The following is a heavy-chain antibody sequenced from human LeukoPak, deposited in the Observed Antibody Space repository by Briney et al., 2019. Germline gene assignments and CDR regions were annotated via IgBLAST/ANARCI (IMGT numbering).Heavy chain of an antibody. Sequence: SETLSLTCAVSGGSISSGGYSWSWIRQPPGKGLKWIGYIYHSGSTYYNPSLKSRVTISVDRSKNQFSLKLSSVTAADTAVYYCARGDSGYDFWYFDLWGRGTLVTVSS. CDR2: IYHSGST. CDR1: GGSISSGGYS. V-gene: IGHV4-30-2*01. CDR3: ARGDSGYDFWYFDL. D-gene: IGHD5-12*01. J-gene: IGHJ2*01.